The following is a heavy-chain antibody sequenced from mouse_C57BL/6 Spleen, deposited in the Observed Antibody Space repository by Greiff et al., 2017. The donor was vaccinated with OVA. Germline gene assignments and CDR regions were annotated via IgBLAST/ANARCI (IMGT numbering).Heavy chain of an antibody. J-gene: IGHJ4*01. V-gene: IGHV1-81*01. CDR3: ARWQTGTDYYAMDY. D-gene: IGHD4-1*01. CDR1: GFTFTSYG. Sequence: QVQLQQSGAELARPGASVKLSCKASGFTFTSYGISWVKQRTGQGLEWIGEIYPRSGNTYYNEKFKGKATLTADKSSSTAYMELRSLTSEDSAVYFCARWQTGTDYYAMDYWGQGTSVTVSS. CDR2: IYPRSGNT.